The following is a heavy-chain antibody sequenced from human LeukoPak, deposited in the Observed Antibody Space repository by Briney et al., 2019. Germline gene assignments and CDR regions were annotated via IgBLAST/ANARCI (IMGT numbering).Heavy chain of an antibody. CDR3: AKDPTYSSSSQPLYFDY. J-gene: IGHJ4*02. CDR2: IRYKGSNK. V-gene: IGHV3-30*02. Sequence: GGSLRLSCAAAGFIFSSYGMHWVRQAPGKGLGWVAFIRYKGSNKYYGNSVKGRFTISTDNPTKTLYLQMNSLRAEDRAVYYCAKDPTYSSSSQPLYFDYWGQGTLVTVSS. CDR1: GFIFSSYG. D-gene: IGHD6-6*01.